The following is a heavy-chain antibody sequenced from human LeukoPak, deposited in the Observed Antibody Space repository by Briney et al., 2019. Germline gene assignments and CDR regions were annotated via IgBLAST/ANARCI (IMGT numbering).Heavy chain of an antibody. CDR1: GYTFTSYY. J-gene: IGHJ4*02. V-gene: IGHV1-46*01. CDR3: ARDGLWFGEFMN. Sequence: ASVKVSCKASGYTFTSYYMHWVRQAPGQGLEWMGLINPTGGSTGYAQKFQGRVTMTEDTSTDTAYMELSSLRSEDTAVYYCARDGLWFGEFMNWGQGTVVTVSS. D-gene: IGHD3-10*01. CDR2: INPTGGST.